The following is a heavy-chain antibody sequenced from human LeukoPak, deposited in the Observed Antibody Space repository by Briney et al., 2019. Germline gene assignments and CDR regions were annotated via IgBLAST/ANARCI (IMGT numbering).Heavy chain of an antibody. J-gene: IGHJ4*02. D-gene: IGHD6-19*01. CDR3: ARVSVAGTPDRDYFDY. CDR1: GYTFTGYY. Sequence: GASVKVSCKASGYTFTGYYLHWVRQAPGQGLEWMGRINPSSGDTNYAQKSQGRVTMTRDTSISTAYLELSTQTSDDAAVYFCARVSVAGTPDRDYFDYWGQGTLVTVSS. CDR2: INPSSGDT. V-gene: IGHV1-2*02.